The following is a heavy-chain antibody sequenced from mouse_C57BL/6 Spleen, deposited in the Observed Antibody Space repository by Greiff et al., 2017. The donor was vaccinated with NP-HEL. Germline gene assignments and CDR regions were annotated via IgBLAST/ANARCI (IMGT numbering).Heavy chain of an antibody. CDR1: GYSITSGYD. CDR2: ISYSGST. V-gene: IGHV3-1*01. Sequence: EVQLQESGPGMVKPSQSLSLTCTVTGYSITSGYDWHWIRHFPGNKLEWMGYISYSGSTNYNPSLKSRISITHDTSKNHFFLKLNSVTTEDTATYYCARGGNPHWYFDVWGTGTTVTVSS. D-gene: IGHD2-1*01. CDR3: ARGGNPHWYFDV. J-gene: IGHJ1*03.